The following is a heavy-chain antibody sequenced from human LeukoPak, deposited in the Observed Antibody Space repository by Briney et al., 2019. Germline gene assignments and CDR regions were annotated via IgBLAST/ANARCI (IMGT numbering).Heavy chain of an antibody. D-gene: IGHD3-22*01. CDR3: ARDRGYYDSSGFPDY. V-gene: IGHV3-7*01. CDR2: IKQDGSEK. J-gene: IGHJ4*02. CDR1: GFTFSSYW. Sequence: GGSLRLSCAASGFTFSSYWMSWVRQAPGKGLEWVANIKQDGSEKYYVDSVKGRFTISRDSAKNSLYLQMNSLRAEDTAVYYCARDRGYYDSSGFPDYWGQGTLVTVSS.